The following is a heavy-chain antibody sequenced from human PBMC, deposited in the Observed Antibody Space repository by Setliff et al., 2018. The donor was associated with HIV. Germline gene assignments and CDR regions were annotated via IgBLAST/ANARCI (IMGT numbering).Heavy chain of an antibody. D-gene: IGHD3-10*01. Sequence: SETLSLTCAVSGGSIFTTNTWWAWVRQPPGKGLEWIGEIDHSGTTNYNPSLKNRLTLSVDKSKNHFSLRMTSVTAADAAVYYCARLYPNYGSWYFDPWGQGTLVTVS. CDR3: ARLYPNYGSWYFDP. CDR2: IDHSGTT. V-gene: IGHV4-4*02. CDR1: GGSIFTTNTW. J-gene: IGHJ5*02.